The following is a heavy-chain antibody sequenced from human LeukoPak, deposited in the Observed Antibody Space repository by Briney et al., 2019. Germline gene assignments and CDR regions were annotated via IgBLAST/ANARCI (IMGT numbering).Heavy chain of an antibody. CDR3: ARGDPHYDFWSGYDYYYGMDV. J-gene: IGHJ6*02. D-gene: IGHD3-3*01. Sequence: SSNYTPSLKSRVTISVATSNIQFSLKLSSVTAADTALYYCARGDPHYDFWSGYDYYYGMDVWGQGTTVTVSS. CDR2: SS. V-gene: IGHV4-34*01.